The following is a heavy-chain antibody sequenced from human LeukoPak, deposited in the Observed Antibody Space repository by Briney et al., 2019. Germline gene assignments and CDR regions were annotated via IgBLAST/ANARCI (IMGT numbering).Heavy chain of an antibody. J-gene: IGHJ6*04. Sequence: GGSLRLSCAASGFTFSSYWMSWVRQAPGKGLEWVANIKQDGSEKYYVDSVKGRFTIYRDNAKNSLYLQMNSLRAEDTAVYYCAELGITMIGGVWGKGTTVTISS. V-gene: IGHV3-7*01. CDR2: IKQDGSEK. D-gene: IGHD3-10*02. CDR1: GFTFSSYW. CDR3: AELGITMIGGV.